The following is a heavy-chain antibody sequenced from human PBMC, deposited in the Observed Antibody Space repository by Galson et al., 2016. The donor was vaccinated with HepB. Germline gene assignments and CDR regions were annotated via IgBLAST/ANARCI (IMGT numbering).Heavy chain of an antibody. CDR3: TKDRSYSGSHYGMDV. V-gene: IGHV3-9*01. J-gene: IGHJ6*02. CDR1: GFSFEDYA. CDR2: ISWNSGSI. Sequence: SLRLSCAASGFSFEDYAMHWVRQAPGKGLEWVSGISWNSGSIGYADSVKGRFLISRDNPMNSLYLQMSSLRADDTAVYYCTKDRSYSGSHYGMDVWGQGTRVTVSS. D-gene: IGHD1-26*01.